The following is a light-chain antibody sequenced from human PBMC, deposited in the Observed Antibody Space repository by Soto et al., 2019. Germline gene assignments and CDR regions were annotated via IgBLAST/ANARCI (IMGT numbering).Light chain of an antibody. V-gene: IGKV1-39*01. J-gene: IGKJ2*01. CDR1: QNIISS. CDR3: QQSYIPPVT. Sequence: DIQMTQSPSSLSASVGDRVTITCRASQNIISSLNWLQQKPGKAPTLLIYAASSLQSGVPSRFSGRGSGTDFTLTISSLQPVDFATYYCQQSYIPPVTFGQGTKLEIK. CDR2: AAS.